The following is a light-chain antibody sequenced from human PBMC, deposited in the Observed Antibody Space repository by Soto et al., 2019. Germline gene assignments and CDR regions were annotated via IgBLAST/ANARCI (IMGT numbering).Light chain of an antibody. J-gene: IGKJ1*01. CDR1: QDISND. Sequence: AIQMTQSPSSLSASVGDRVTITSRASQDISNDLGWYQQKPGKAPKLLIYGTFTLPSGVPSRFSGSASGTDFTLTIXSLXXXDSATYYCLHDYIYPWSFDRGTKVEIK. V-gene: IGKV1-6*01. CDR2: GTF. CDR3: LHDYIYPWS.